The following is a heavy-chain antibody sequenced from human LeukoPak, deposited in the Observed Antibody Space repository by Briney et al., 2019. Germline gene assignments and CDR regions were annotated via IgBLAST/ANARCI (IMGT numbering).Heavy chain of an antibody. CDR2: INPNSGGT. Sequence: ASVKVSCKASGYTFTGYYMHWVRQAPGQGLEWMEWINPNSGGTNYAQKFQGRVTMTRDTSISTAYMELSRLRSDDTAVYYCAREFPQLLWFGDGVAYNWFDPWGQGTLVTVSS. CDR3: AREFPQLLWFGDGVAYNWFDP. CDR1: GYTFTGYY. J-gene: IGHJ5*02. D-gene: IGHD3-10*01. V-gene: IGHV1-2*02.